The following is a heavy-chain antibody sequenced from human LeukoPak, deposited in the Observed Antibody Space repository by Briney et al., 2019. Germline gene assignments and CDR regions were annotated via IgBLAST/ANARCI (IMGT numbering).Heavy chain of an antibody. CDR3: ASCSGGSCYSGDAFDI. Sequence: PSETLSHTCTVSGGSTSSYYWSWIRQPPGKGLEWIGYIYYSGSTNYNPSLKSRVTISVDTSKNQFSLKLSSVTAADTAVYYCASCSGGSCYSGDAFDIWGQGTMVTVSS. D-gene: IGHD2-15*01. CDR2: IYYSGST. V-gene: IGHV4-59*01. CDR1: GGSTSSYY. J-gene: IGHJ3*02.